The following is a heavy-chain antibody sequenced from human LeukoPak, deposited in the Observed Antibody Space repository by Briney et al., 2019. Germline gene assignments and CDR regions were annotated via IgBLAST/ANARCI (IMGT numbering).Heavy chain of an antibody. CDR2: ISSSGSTI. CDR3: ARDQYSSSWYTAYYYYGMDV. CDR1: GFTFSDYY. Sequence: GGSLRLSCAASGFTFSDYYMSWIRQAPGKGLEWVSYISSSGSTIYYADSVKGRFTISRDNAKNSLYLQMSSLRAEDTAVYYCARDQYSSSWYTAYYYYGMDVWGQGTTVTVSS. V-gene: IGHV3-11*01. J-gene: IGHJ6*02. D-gene: IGHD6-13*01.